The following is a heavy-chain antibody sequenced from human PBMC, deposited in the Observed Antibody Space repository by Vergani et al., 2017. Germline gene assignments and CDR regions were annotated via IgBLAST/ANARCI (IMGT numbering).Heavy chain of an antibody. CDR3: AKDGAGGVYLDY. CDR2: ISYDGSNK. D-gene: IGHD3-10*01. CDR1: GFTFSTYG. Sequence: QVQLVESGGGVVQPGRSLRLSCTASGFTFSTYGMHWVRQAPGKGLEWVAVISYDGSNKYYADSVKGRFTISRDNSKNTLYLQMNSLRAADTAVYYGAKDGAGGVYLDYWGQGTLVTVSS. V-gene: IGHV3-30*18. J-gene: IGHJ4*02.